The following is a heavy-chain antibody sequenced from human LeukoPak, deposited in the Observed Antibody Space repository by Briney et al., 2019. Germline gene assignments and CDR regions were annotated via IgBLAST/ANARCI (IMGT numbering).Heavy chain of an antibody. Sequence: SETLSLTCSVSGGSISNADYYWGWIRQAPGKGLEWIGSIFYGERNHYNPSLKSRATMSVDTSKNQFSLKLTSVTAADAAMYYCATQLPTAAADTRGYFDYWGQGAVVTVSS. D-gene: IGHD6-13*01. CDR1: GGSISNADYY. CDR2: IFYGERN. J-gene: IGHJ4*01. CDR3: ATQLPTAAADTRGYFDY. V-gene: IGHV4-39*01.